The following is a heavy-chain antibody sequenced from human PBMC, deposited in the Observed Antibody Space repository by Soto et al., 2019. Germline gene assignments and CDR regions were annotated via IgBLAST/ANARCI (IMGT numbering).Heavy chain of an antibody. V-gene: IGHV4-34*01. CDR2: INHSGST. J-gene: IGHJ4*02. CDR1: GGSFSGYY. D-gene: IGHD2-15*01. CDR3: ARAGYCSGGSCYRLVY. Sequence: SETLSLTCAVYGGSFSGYYWSWIRQPPGKGLEWIGEINHSGSTNYNPSLKSRVTISVDTSKNQFSLKLSSVTAADTAVYYCARAGYCSGGSCYRLVYWGQGTLVTVSS.